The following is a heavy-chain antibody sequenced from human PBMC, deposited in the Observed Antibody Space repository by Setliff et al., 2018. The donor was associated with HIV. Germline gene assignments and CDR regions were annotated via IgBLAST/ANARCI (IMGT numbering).Heavy chain of an antibody. CDR1: GGFISSGDYS. D-gene: IGHD6-6*01. CDR3: ARMESTRPPRGLDY. V-gene: IGHV4-31*03. CDR2: IYYSGST. J-gene: IGHJ4*02. Sequence: PSETLSLTCTVSGGFISSGDYSWSWIRQHPGKGLEWIGYIYYSGSTYYNPSLKSRVAISVDTSKNQFSLKLSSVTAADTAVYYCARMESTRPPRGLDYWGPGRLVTVSS.